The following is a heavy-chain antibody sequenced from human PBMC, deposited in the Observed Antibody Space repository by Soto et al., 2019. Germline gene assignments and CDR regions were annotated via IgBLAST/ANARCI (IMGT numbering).Heavy chain of an antibody. CDR3: AKGGSIAAAGTTIDYYYYYYMDV. CDR2: ISGSGGST. D-gene: IGHD6-13*01. J-gene: IGHJ6*03. V-gene: IGHV3-23*01. CDR1: GFTFSSYA. Sequence: GGSLRLSCAASGFTFSSYAMSWVRQAPGKGLEWVSAISGSGGSTYYADSVKGRFTVSRDNSKNTLYLQMNSLRAEDTAVYYCAKGGSIAAAGTTIDYYYYYYMDVWGKGTTVTVSS.